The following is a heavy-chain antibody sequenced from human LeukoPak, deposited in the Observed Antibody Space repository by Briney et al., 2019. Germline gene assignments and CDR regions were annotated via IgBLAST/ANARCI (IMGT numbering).Heavy chain of an antibody. CDR3: AKRYQALYYFDY. CDR2: ISGSGGST. V-gene: IGHV3-23*01. D-gene: IGHD3-16*02. CDR1: RFTFSSYA. J-gene: IGHJ4*02. Sequence: GGSLRLSCAASRFTFSSYAMSWVRQAPGKGLEWVSAISGSGGSTYYADSVKGRFTISRDNSKNTLYLQMNSLRAEDTAVYYCAKRYQALYYFDYWGQGTLVTVSS.